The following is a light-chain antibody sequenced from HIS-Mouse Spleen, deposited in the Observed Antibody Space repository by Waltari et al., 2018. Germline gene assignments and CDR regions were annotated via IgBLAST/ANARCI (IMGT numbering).Light chain of an antibody. V-gene: IGKV1-39*01. Sequence: TQMTHFPPSLSPYVGDRDTITLRASQSISSYLNWYQQKPGTAPKLLIYAASSLQSGVPSRFSGSGSGTDFTLTISSLQPEDFATYYCQQSYSTPNTFGQGTKLEIK. CDR2: AAS. J-gene: IGKJ2*01. CDR1: QSISSY. CDR3: QQSYSTPNT.